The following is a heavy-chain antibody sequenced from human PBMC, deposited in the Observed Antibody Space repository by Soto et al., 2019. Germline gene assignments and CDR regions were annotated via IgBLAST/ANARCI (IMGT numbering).Heavy chain of an antibody. V-gene: IGHV4-59*01. Sequence: SETLSLTCSVSYGSIRSYYWSWIRQPPGKGLEWIGYMYYSGSSNYNPSLRGRATMSVDTSKNQFSLKLSSVTAADTAVYYCARGGGSYYYYWGQGTLVTVSS. J-gene: IGHJ4*02. D-gene: IGHD1-26*01. CDR1: YGSIRSYY. CDR2: MYYSGSS. CDR3: ARGGGSYYYY.